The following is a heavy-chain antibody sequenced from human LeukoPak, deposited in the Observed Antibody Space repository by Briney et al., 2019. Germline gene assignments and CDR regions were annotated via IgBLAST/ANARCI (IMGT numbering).Heavy chain of an antibody. V-gene: IGHV3-30*03. CDR2: ISYDGSNK. CDR1: GFTFSSYG. CDR3: ARDLVATTGSDI. Sequence: GGSLRLSCAASGFTFSSYGMHWVRQAPGKGLEWVAVISYDGSNKYYADSVKGRFTISRDNSKNTLYLQMNSLRAGDTAVYYCARDLVATTGSDIWGQGTMVTVSS. D-gene: IGHD5-12*01. J-gene: IGHJ3*02.